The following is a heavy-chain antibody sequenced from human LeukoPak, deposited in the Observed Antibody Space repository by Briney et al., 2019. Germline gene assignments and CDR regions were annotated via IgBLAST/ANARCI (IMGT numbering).Heavy chain of an antibody. V-gene: IGHV4-59*12. CDR3: ARARYLVNFDY. CDR1: GGSINSYY. CDR2: IYYSGST. Sequence: ASETLSLTCTVSGGSINSYYWSWIRQPPGKGLEWIGYIYYSGSTYYNPSLKSRVTISVDTSKNQFSLKLSSVTAADTAVYYCARARYLVNFDYWGQGTLVTVSS. J-gene: IGHJ4*02. D-gene: IGHD1-1*01.